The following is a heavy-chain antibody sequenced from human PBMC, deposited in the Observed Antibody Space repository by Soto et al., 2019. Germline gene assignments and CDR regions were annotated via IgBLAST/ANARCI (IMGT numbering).Heavy chain of an antibody. CDR2: IYHSGST. CDR1: GGSISSSNW. CDR3: ARDRKWIQLDYYYGMDV. Sequence: QGQLQESGPGLVKPSGTLSLTCAVSGGSISSSNWWSWVRQPPGKGLEWIGEIYHSGSTNYNPSLKSRVTISVDKSKNQFSLKLSSVTAADTAVYYCARDRKWIQLDYYYGMDVWGQGTTVTVSS. J-gene: IGHJ6*02. V-gene: IGHV4-4*02. D-gene: IGHD1-1*01.